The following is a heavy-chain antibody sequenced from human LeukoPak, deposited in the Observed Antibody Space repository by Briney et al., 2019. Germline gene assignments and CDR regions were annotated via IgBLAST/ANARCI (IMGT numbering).Heavy chain of an antibody. Sequence: SESLSLTCTVSGGSISSYYWSWIRQPPGKGLEWIGYIYYSGSTNYNPSLKSRVTISVDTSKNQFSLKLSSVTAADTAVYYCARDNWNYGSSMDVWGQGTTVTVSS. CDR3: ARDNWNYGSSMDV. V-gene: IGHV4-59*01. CDR2: IYYSGST. D-gene: IGHD1-7*01. J-gene: IGHJ6*02. CDR1: GGSISSYY.